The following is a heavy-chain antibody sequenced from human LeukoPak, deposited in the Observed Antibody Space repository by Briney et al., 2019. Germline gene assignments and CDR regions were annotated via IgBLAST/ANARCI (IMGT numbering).Heavy chain of an antibody. J-gene: IGHJ6*03. CDR3: ARDRVAGPLRALYYYYYYMDV. V-gene: IGHV1-46*01. CDR1: GYTFTSYY. D-gene: IGHD6-19*01. CDR2: INPSGGST. Sequence: ASVKVSCKASGYTFTSYYMHWVRQAPGQGLEWMGIINPSGGSTSYAQEFQGRVTMTRDTSTSTVYMELSSLRSDDTAVYYCARDRVAGPLRALYYYYYYMDVWGKGTTVTVSS.